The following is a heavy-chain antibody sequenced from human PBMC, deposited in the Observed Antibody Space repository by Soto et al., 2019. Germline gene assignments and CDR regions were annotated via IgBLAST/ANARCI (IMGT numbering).Heavy chain of an antibody. CDR1: GFTFSGSA. Sequence: EVQLVESGGGLVQPGGSLKLSCAASGFTFSGSAMHWVRQASGKGLEWVGRIRSKANSYATAYAASVKGRFTISRDDSKNTAYLQMNSLKTEDTAVYYCTRQYSSSANDYWGQGTLVTVSS. CDR3: TRQYSSSANDY. CDR2: IRSKANSYAT. V-gene: IGHV3-73*02. J-gene: IGHJ4*02. D-gene: IGHD6-6*01.